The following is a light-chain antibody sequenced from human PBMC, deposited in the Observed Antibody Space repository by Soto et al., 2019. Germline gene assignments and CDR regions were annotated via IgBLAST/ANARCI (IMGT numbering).Light chain of an antibody. CDR1: SSDIGKSKY. CDR2: EVN. J-gene: IGLJ2*01. Sequence: QSVLTQPASVSGSPGQSITFPCTGTSSDIGKSKYVSWFQQLPGEAPRLIIYEVNSRPSGISDRFSGSKSGNSASLTISGLQPEDESTSYCASHTSPNMWIFGGGTQLTVL. CDR3: ASHTSPNMWI. V-gene: IGLV2-14*01.